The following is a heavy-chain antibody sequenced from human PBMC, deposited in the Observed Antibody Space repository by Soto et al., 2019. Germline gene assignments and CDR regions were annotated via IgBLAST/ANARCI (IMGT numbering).Heavy chain of an antibody. J-gene: IGHJ5*02. CDR3: ARGHIVRVAATLHWFAP. CDR1: GFTFSDYD. CDR2: ISSSGTTI. V-gene: IGHV3-11*01. Sequence: PGGSLRLSCAASGFTFSDYDMNWIRQAPGKGLEWISYISSSGTTIYYADSVKGRFTISRDNAKNSLYLQMNNLRADDTALYYCARGHIVRVAATLHWFAPWGQGTLVTVSS. D-gene: IGHD1-26*01.